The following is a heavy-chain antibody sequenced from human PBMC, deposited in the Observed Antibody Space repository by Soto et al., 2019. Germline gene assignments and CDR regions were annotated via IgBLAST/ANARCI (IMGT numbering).Heavy chain of an antibody. CDR3: ARDGGDFDY. D-gene: IGHD3-16*01. CDR2: ISHDGNKK. Sequence: VQLVESGGGVVKPGRYLRLSCATSGFIFSSYGIHWLRQAPGKGLEWLAIISHDGNKKYYADSVKGRFTISRDNSKNTVYLQMDSLRVEDTAVYYCARDGGDFDYWGQGTLVTVSS. CDR1: GFIFSSYG. J-gene: IGHJ4*02. V-gene: IGHV3-33*05.